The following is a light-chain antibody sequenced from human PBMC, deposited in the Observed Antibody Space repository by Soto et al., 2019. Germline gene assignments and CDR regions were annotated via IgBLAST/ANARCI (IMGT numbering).Light chain of an antibody. J-gene: IGLJ3*02. CDR1: SSSVGSNT. Sequence: QSVLTQPTSASGTPGQRVTISCSGSSSSVGSNTVSWYHQLPGTAPKLLVFGINRRPSGVPDRFSGSTSGTSASLAISGLQSEDEGVYYCAAWDDSLSGSVVFGGGTQLTVL. CDR3: AAWDDSLSGSVV. CDR2: GIN. V-gene: IGLV1-44*01.